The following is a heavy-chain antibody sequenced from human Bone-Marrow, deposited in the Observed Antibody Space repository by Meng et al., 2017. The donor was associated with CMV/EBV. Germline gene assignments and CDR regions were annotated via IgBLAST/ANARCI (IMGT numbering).Heavy chain of an antibody. Sequence: GESLKISCAASGFTFSSYSMNWVRQAPGKGLEWVSSTSSRSSYINYADSVKGRFTISRDNAKNSLYLQMNSLRAEDTAVYYCAKACSSTTCLGDWGQGTLVTVSS. V-gene: IGHV3-21*04. D-gene: IGHD2-2*01. CDR1: GFTFSSYS. CDR3: AKACSSTTCLGD. CDR2: TSSRSSYI. J-gene: IGHJ4*02.